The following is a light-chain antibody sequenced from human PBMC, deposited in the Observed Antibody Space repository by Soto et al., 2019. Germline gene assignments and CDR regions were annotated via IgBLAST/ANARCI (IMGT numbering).Light chain of an antibody. CDR2: DAS. J-gene: IGKJ4*01. Sequence: DIQMTQSPSSVSVSVGDRVTITCRASRNIKTSLAWYQQRPGKGPELLIYDASTLQSGVPSRISGSGSGTEFTLTISRLQPEDFATFYCQQINSFPPTFGGGTKVDIK. CDR3: QQINSFPPT. V-gene: IGKV1-12*01. CDR1: RNIKTS.